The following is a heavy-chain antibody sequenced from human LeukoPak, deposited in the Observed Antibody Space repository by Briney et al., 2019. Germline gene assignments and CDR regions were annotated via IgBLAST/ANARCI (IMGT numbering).Heavy chain of an antibody. Sequence: SVKVSCKASGGTFSSYAISWVRQAPGQGLEWMGGIIPIFGTANYAQKFQGRVTITADESTSTAYMKLSSLRSEDTAVYYCARVRYQVVVIAYDAFDIWGQGTMVTVSS. CDR3: ARVRYQVVVIAYDAFDI. CDR1: GGTFSSYA. D-gene: IGHD2-21*01. V-gene: IGHV1-69*13. CDR2: IIPIFGTA. J-gene: IGHJ3*02.